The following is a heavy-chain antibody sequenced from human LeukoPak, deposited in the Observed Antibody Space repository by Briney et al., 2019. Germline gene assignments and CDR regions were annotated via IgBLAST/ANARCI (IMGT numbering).Heavy chain of an antibody. CDR3: ARVRHDYGDFYFDY. CDR2: INTNTGNP. CDR1: GYTFTGYY. Sequence: ASVKVSCKASGYTFTGYYMHWVRQAPGQGLEWMGWINTNTGNPTYAQGFTGRFVFSLDTSVSTAYLQISSLKAEDTAVYYCARVRHDYGDFYFDYWGQGTLVTVSS. J-gene: IGHJ4*02. D-gene: IGHD4-17*01. V-gene: IGHV7-4-1*02.